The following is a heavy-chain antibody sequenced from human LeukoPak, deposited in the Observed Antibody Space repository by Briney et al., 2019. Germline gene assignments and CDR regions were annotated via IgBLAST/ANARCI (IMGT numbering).Heavy chain of an antibody. V-gene: IGHV4-34*01. CDR1: GGSFSGYY. CDR2: INHSGST. J-gene: IGHJ4*02. D-gene: IGHD3-3*01. CDR3: ASADWYDFWSGYFDY. Sequence: SETLSLTCAVYGGSFSGYYWSWIRQPPGKGLEWIGEINHSGSTNYNPSLKSRVTISVDTSKNQFSLKLSSVTAADTAVYYCASADWYDFWSGYFDYWGQGTLVTVSS.